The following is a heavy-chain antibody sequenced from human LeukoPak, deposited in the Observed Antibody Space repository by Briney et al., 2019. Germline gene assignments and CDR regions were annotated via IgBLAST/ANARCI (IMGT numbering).Heavy chain of an antibody. J-gene: IGHJ5*02. CDR3: AREDGLIVVVPAAIRENWFDP. CDR2: ISYDGSNK. V-gene: IGHV3-30*07. CDR1: GFTFSSYA. D-gene: IGHD2-2*01. Sequence: GGSLRLSCAASGFTFSSYAMHWVRQAPGKGLEWVAVISYDGSNKYYADSVKGRFTISRDNSKNTLYLQMNSLRAEDTAVYYCAREDGLIVVVPAAIRENWFDPWGQGTLVTVSS.